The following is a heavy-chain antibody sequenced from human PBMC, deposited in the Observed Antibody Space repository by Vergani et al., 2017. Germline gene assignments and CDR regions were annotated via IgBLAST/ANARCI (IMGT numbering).Heavy chain of an antibody. CDR1: GGSISSYY. Sequence: QVQLQESGPGLVKPSETLSLTCTVSGGSISSYYWSWIRQPPRKGLELIGYNYYSGSTNYNPSLKSRVTISVATSKNQFSLKLSSVTAAETAVYYCARVGLRYSYYYYDMDDWGQGTTVTVSS. J-gene: IGHJ6*02. CDR3: ARVGLRYSYYYYDMDD. V-gene: IGHV4-59*01. CDR2: NYYSGST. D-gene: IGHD5-12*01.